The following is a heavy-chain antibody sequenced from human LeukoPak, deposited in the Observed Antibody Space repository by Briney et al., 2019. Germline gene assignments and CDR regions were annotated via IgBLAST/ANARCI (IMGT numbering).Heavy chain of an antibody. D-gene: IGHD4-11*01. J-gene: IGHJ6*03. Sequence: GGSLRLSCAASGFTFSSYSMNWVRQAPGKGLEWVSYISRSSSSIYYADSVKGRFTISRDNAKNSLYLKMNSLRAEYRAVYSFATAWPLQFSSYMDVLGKGATVTVSS. CDR1: GFTFSSYS. CDR2: ISRSSSSI. CDR3: ATAWPLQFSSYMDV. V-gene: IGHV3-48*04.